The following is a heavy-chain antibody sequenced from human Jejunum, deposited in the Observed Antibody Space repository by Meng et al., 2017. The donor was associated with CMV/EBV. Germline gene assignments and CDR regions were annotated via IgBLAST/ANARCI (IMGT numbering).Heavy chain of an antibody. V-gene: IGHV5-51*01. CDR2: IYPGDSDT. D-gene: IGHD4-11*01. CDR1: GYTFTNYW. Sequence: CKGSGYTFTNYWIGWVRQMPGKGLECMGIIYPGDSDTKYSLSFQGQVTISADKSINTAYLQWSSLQASDTAMYYCARSTTVTDFDSWGQGTLVTVSS. J-gene: IGHJ4*02. CDR3: ARSTTVTDFDS.